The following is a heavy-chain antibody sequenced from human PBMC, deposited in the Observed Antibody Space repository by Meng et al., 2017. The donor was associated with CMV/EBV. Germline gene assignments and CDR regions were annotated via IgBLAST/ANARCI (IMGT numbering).Heavy chain of an antibody. J-gene: IGHJ4*02. CDR2: IIPIFGTA. D-gene: IGHD2-2*01. CDR1: GGTFSSYA. CDR3: AWGGGVPAANYFDY. V-gene: IGHV1-69*05. Sequence: SVKVSCKASGGTFSSYAISWVRQAPGQGLEWMGGIIPIFGTANYAQKFQGRVTITTDESTSTAYMELSSLRSEDTAVYYCAWGGGVPAANYFDYWGQGTLVTVSS.